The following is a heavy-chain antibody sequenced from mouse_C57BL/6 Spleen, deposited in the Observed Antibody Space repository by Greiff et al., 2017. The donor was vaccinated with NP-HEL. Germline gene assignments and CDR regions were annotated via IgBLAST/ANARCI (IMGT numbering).Heavy chain of an antibody. J-gene: IGHJ4*01. V-gene: IGHV1-82*01. CDR2: IYPGDGDT. D-gene: IGHD2-5*01. CDR1: GYAFSSSW. Sequence: LQESGPELVKPGASVKISCKASGYAFSSSWMNWVKQRPGKGLEWIGRIYPGDGDTNYNGKFKGKATLTADKSSSTAYMQLRRLTSEDSAVYFCERAYYSNYCGGYYYAMDYWGQGTSVTVSS. CDR3: ERAYYSNYCGGYYYAMDY.